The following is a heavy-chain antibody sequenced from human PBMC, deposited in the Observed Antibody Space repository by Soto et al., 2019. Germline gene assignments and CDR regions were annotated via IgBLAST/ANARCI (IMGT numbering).Heavy chain of an antibody. V-gene: IGHV3-21*01. CDR2: ISSRSDI. CDR1: GFTFSTYS. Sequence: GGSLRLCCVGSGFTFSTYSINGVRQGTGKGLEWVSSISSRSDIYYADSVKGRFTISRDNAKNSVSLQMNSLRAEDTAVYYCAREYTAWPLAYGLDVWGQGTTVTVSS. D-gene: IGHD2-2*02. J-gene: IGHJ6*02. CDR3: AREYTAWPLAYGLDV.